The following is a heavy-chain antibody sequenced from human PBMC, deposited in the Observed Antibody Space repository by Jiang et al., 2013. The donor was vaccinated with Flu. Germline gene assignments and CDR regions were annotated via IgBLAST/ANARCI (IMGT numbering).Heavy chain of an antibody. V-gene: IGHV5-51*03. CDR2: IHPHDSET. J-gene: IGHJ4*02. Sequence: KRPGESLKIPPATVSGLVTVFRLLDRRGCRHMPGKGFEWMGIIHPHDSETKYSPSFQGQVTMSVDRSINTAYLQWSSLKASDTAVYFCARANDYGDIYTYFDYWGQGSLVTVSS. CDR1: GLVTVFRLL. D-gene: IGHD4/OR15-4a*01. CDR3: ARANDYGDIYTYFDY.